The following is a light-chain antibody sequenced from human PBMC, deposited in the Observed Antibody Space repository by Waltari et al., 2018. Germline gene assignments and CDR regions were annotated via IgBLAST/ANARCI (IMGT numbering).Light chain of an antibody. CDR2: HDG. J-gene: IGLJ2*01. CDR3: QAWDGTTVI. CDR1: ELDNMY. V-gene: IGLV3-1*01. Sequence: SYEVTQPPSVSVSPGQTASITCSGDELDNMYVWWYQQKPGQSPGVIIYHDGKRPSGIPERFSGSSSGKTATLTIGGTQAMDEADYYCQAWDGTTVIFGGGTKLTVL.